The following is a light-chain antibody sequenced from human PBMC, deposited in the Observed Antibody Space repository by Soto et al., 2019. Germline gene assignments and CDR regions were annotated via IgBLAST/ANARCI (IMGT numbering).Light chain of an antibody. Sequence: IQLTQSPSSLSASVGDRVTITCRASQGISSYLAWYQQKPGKAPKLLIYAASTLQSGVPSRFSGSGSGTKFTLTISSLQPEDFATYYCQQLNSYPLLTFGGGTKVEIK. V-gene: IGKV1-9*01. CDR1: QGISSY. CDR2: AAS. CDR3: QQLNSYPLLT. J-gene: IGKJ4*01.